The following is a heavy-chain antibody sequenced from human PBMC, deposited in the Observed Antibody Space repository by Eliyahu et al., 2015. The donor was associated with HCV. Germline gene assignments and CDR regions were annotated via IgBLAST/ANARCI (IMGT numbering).Heavy chain of an antibody. CDR3: ARERGGARNAFDI. V-gene: IGHV3-74*01. CDR1: GFSLNKYW. J-gene: IGHJ3*02. D-gene: IGHD3-16*01. CDR2: FNXDGSIT. Sequence: EVQLVESGGGLVQPGGSLRLSCAASGFSLNKYWMHWVRQPPGKGLVGVSGFNXDGSITTYADSVKGRFTISRDNAKNTMYLQXNSLRAEDTAVYYCARERGGARNAFDIWGQGTLVTVSS.